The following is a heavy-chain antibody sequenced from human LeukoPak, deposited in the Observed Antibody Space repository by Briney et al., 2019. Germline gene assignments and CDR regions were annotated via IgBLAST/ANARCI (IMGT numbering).Heavy chain of an antibody. CDR1: GFNFDDYG. CDR3: ARVPVECSGGSCYYYYGMDV. CDR2: INWNGGST. Sequence: PGGSLRLSCAASGFNFDDYGMSWVRQAPGKGLEWVSGINWNGGSTGYADSVKGRFTISRDNAKNSLYLQMNSLRAEDTALYYCARVPVECSGGSCYYYYGMDVWGQGTTVTVSS. J-gene: IGHJ6*02. D-gene: IGHD2-15*01. V-gene: IGHV3-20*04.